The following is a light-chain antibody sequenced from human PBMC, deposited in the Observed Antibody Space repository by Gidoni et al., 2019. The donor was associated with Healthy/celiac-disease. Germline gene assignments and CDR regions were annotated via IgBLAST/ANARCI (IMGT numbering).Light chain of an antibody. CDR3: QQSYSTPST. CDR1: QSISSY. V-gene: IGKV1-39*01. Sequence: DNPMNQSTSSLSASVGDKVTITCRAGQSISSYLKWYQQKPGKAPQLLYDAAASLPSGVSPSFSRSGAGTDFILTSSSLQPEDFATYYRQQSYSTPSTFGQGTKVEIK. CDR2: AAA. J-gene: IGKJ1*01.